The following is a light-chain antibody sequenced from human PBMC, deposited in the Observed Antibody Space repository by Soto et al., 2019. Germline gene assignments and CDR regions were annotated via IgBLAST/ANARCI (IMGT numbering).Light chain of an antibody. CDR2: GNS. CDR3: QSYDSSLSASV. CDR1: SSNIGAGYD. V-gene: IGLV1-40*01. Sequence: QSVLTQPPSVSGAPGPRVTISCTGSSSNIGAGYDVHWYQQLPGTAPKLLIYGNSNRPSGLPDRFSGSKSGTSASLAITGLHAEDEAEYYCQSYDSSLSASVFGGWTKVTVL. J-gene: IGLJ2*01.